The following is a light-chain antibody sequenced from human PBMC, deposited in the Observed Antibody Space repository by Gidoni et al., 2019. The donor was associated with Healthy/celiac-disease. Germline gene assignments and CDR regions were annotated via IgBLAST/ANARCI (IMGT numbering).Light chain of an antibody. CDR3: QTWDSSTVI. CDR1: KVGSKY. J-gene: IGLJ2*01. V-gene: IGLV3-1*01. CDR2: QDS. Sequence: SYEVTQPPSVSVSPGQTASITCSGDKVGSKYVCWYQQKPGQSPVLVIYQDSKRPSGIPERFSGSNSGNTATLTISGTQAMDEADYYCQTWDSSTVIFAGGTKLTVL.